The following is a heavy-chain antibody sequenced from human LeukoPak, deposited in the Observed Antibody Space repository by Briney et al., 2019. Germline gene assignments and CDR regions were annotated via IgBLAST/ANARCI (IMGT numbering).Heavy chain of an antibody. CDR2: INPSGGST. V-gene: IGHV1-46*01. CDR1: GYTFTSYY. D-gene: IGHD2-21*02. J-gene: IGHJ4*02. Sequence: RASVKVSCKASGYTFTSYYMHWVRQAPGQGLEWMGIINPSGGSTSYAQKFQGRVTMTRDTSTSTVYMELSSLRSEDTAVYYCARVSYCGGDCYSFDYWGQGTLVTASS. CDR3: ARVSYCGGDCYSFDY.